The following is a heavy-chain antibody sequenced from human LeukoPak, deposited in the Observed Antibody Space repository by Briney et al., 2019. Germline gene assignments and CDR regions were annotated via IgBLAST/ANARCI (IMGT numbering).Heavy chain of an antibody. V-gene: IGHV3-53*01. CDR3: ARSIGGWFRGGFAA. Sequence: GGSLRLSCAASGFTVSSDYMSWVRQPPGKWLEWLSVIYGGGTTYYAECVKGRFTISRDNTKNTLYIQMNSLTAEETAVYYCARSIGGWFRGGFAAWGQGSLVTVSS. CDR2: IYGGGTT. J-gene: IGHJ5*02. D-gene: IGHD6-19*01. CDR1: GFTVSSDY.